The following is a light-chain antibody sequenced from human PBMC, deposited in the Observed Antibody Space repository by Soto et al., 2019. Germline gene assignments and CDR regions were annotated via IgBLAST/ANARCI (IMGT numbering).Light chain of an antibody. CDR1: QSVRRY. J-gene: IGKJ4*01. Sequence: EIVLKPYPATLPLSPGERANLSCRASQSVRRYLAWYHQKPGQAPRLLIYDASNRATGIPARFSGSGSGTDFTLTISSREPEDFAIYYCKQRSNWPPVTFGGGTKVEIK. CDR2: DAS. V-gene: IGKV3-11*01. CDR3: KQRSNWPPVT.